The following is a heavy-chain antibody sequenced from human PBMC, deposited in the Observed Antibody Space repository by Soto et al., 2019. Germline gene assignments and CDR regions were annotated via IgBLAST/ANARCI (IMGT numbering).Heavy chain of an antibody. D-gene: IGHD3-3*01. Sequence: GRSLRLSCADSRFTFSSYALSWVRQSAGKGLEWVSAIGGSGASTFYTDSVKGRFTVSRDNSKNTLYLQMNSLRAEDTAVYYCAKATIRFLDTYGMDVWGQGTTVTVSS. CDR1: RFTFSSYA. V-gene: IGHV3-23*01. CDR3: AKATIRFLDTYGMDV. CDR2: IGGSGAST. J-gene: IGHJ6*02.